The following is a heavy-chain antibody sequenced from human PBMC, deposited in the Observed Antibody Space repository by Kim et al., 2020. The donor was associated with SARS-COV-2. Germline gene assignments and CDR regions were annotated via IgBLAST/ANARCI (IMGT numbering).Heavy chain of an antibody. D-gene: IGHD2-2*01. V-gene: IGHV4-59*13. CDR3: ARHLAGTPAAFDY. CDR1: GGSITTYY. J-gene: IGHJ4*02. Sequence: SETLSLTCTVSGGSITTYYWSWIRQPPGRELELIGYIHDSGNTNYNPSLKNRLTISQDRSKNQLSLQLTSVTAADTAVYYFARHLAGTPAAFDYWGQGILVTVSS. CDR2: IHDSGNT.